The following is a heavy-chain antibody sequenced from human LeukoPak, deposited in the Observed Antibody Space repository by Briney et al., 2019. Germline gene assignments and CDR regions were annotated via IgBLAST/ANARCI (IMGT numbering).Heavy chain of an antibody. V-gene: IGHV3-21*01. CDR2: ISSSSSYI. CDR1: GFTFSSYS. D-gene: IGHD2-15*01. J-gene: IGHJ6*03. Sequence: TGGSLRLSCAASGFTFSSYSMNWVRQAPGKGLEWVSSISSSSSYIYYADSVKGRFTISRDNAKNSLYLQMNSLRAEDTAVYYCARDLGFCSGGSCYSFARYMDVWGKGTTVTVSS. CDR3: ARDLGFCSGGSCYSFARYMDV.